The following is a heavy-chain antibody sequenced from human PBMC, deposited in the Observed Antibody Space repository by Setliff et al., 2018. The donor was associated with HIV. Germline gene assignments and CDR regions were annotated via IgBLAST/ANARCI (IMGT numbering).Heavy chain of an antibody. V-gene: IGHV3-23*01. D-gene: IGHD2-15*01. CDR1: GFTFNIYA. CDR3: VKEDITYDS. CDR2: ISGTGDSA. J-gene: IGHJ4*02. Sequence: GGSLRLSCAASGFTFNIYAMSWVRQAAGKGLEWVSAISGTGDSAYYAESMKGRFTISRDNSKNFLYLQMNSLRPEDTAVYYCVKEDITYDSWGQGTLVTVSS.